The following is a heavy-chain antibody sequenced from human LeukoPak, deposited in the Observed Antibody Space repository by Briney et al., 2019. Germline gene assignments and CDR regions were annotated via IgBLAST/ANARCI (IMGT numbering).Heavy chain of an antibody. D-gene: IGHD5-18*01. Sequence: ASVKVSCKASGYTFTGYYMHWVRQAPGQGLEWMGWINPNSGGTNYAQKFQGRVTMTRDTSISTAYMELSGLRSDDTAVYYCAREHRAMAYYYYYMDVWGKGTTVTVSS. CDR1: GYTFTGYY. V-gene: IGHV1-2*02. CDR3: AREHRAMAYYYYYMDV. CDR2: INPNSGGT. J-gene: IGHJ6*03.